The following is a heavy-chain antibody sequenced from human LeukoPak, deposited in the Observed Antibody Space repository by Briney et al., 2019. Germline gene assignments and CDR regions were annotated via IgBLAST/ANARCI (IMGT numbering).Heavy chain of an antibody. V-gene: IGHV3-21*01. Sequence: GGSLRLSCAASGCTFSSYSMNWVRQAPGKGLEWVSSISSSSSYIYYADSVKGRFTISRDNAKNSLYLQMNSLRAEDTAVYYCARRTVTTVAFDIWGQGTMVTVSS. CDR1: GCTFSSYS. J-gene: IGHJ3*02. CDR3: ARRTVTTVAFDI. D-gene: IGHD4-17*01. CDR2: ISSSSSYI.